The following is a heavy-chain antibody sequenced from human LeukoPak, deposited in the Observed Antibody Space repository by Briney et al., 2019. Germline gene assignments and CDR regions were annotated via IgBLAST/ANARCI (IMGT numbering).Heavy chain of an antibody. CDR1: GFTFSSYA. D-gene: IGHD3-10*01. V-gene: IGHV3-30*04. CDR3: ARGHVLLWFGEAPPFDY. J-gene: IGHJ4*02. Sequence: QPGGSLRLSCAASGFTFSSYAMRWVRQAPGKGLEWVAVISYDGSNKYYADSVKGRFTISRDNSKNTLYLQMNSLRAEDTAVYYCARGHVLLWFGEAPPFDYWGQGTLVTVSS. CDR2: ISYDGSNK.